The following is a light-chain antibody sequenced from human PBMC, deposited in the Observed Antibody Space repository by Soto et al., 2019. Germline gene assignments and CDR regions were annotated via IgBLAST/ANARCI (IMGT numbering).Light chain of an antibody. CDR2: DAS. Sequence: EKVCTHSVPALSLSPGESATLSSRASQSVSSYLAWYQQKPGQAPRLLISDASNRATGIPARFSGSGSGTDFTLTISRLEPEDFAVYYCQQYASSPWTFAQGTKVDIK. CDR3: QQYASSPWT. V-gene: IGKV3-11*01. J-gene: IGKJ1*01. CDR1: QSVSSY.